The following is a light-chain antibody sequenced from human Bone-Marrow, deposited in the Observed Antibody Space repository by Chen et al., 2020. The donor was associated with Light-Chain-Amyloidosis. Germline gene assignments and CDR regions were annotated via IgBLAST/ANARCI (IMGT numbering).Light chain of an antibody. CDR1: NIGSTS. CDR3: QVWDRSSDRPV. Sequence: YVLTQPSSVSVAPGQTATIACGGNNIGSTSLHWYQQTPGQAPLLVVYDDSERPSGIPGRLSGSNSGNTATLTISRVEAGDEADYYCQVWDRSSDRPVFGGGTKLTVL. V-gene: IGLV3-21*02. CDR2: DDS. J-gene: IGLJ3*02.